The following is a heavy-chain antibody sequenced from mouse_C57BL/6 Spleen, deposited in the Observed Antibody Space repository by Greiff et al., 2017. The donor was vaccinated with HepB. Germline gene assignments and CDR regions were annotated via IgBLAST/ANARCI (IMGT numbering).Heavy chain of an antibody. CDR3: ARAPPITTVVEDYFDY. D-gene: IGHD1-1*01. V-gene: IGHV1-82*01. J-gene: IGHJ2*01. CDR1: GYAFSSSW. CDR2: IYPGDGDT. Sequence: VQLQQSGPELVKPGASVKISCKASGYAFSSSWMNWVKQRPGKGLEWIGRIYPGDGDTNYNGKFKGKATLTADKSSSTAYMQLSSLTSEDSAVYFCARAPPITTVVEDYFDYWGQGTTLTVSS.